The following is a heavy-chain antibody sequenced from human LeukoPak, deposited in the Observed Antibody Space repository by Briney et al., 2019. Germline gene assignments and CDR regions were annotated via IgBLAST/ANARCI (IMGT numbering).Heavy chain of an antibody. D-gene: IGHD3-22*01. V-gene: IGHV3-74*01. CDR3: AKSGDSSGYYYGSPSYFDY. CDR2: MNSDGSST. J-gene: IGHJ4*02. Sequence: PGGSLRLSCAASGFTLSGYWMHWVRQAPGEGLVWVSGMNSDGSSTSYADSVKGRFTISRDNSKNTLYLQMNSLRAEDTAVYYCAKSGDSSGYYYGSPSYFDYWGQGTLVTVSS. CDR1: GFTLSGYW.